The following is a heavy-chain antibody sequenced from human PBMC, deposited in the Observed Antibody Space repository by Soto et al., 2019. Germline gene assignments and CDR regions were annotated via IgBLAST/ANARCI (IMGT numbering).Heavy chain of an antibody. V-gene: IGHV4-30-4*01. Sequence: SETLSLTCTVSGGSISSGDYYWSWIRQPPGKGLEWIGYIYYSGSTYYNPSLKSRVTISVDTSKNQFSLKLSSVTAADTAVYYCARVVHYYGSGSYYWFDTWGQGTLVTVSS. D-gene: IGHD3-10*01. CDR3: ARVVHYYGSGSYYWFDT. CDR2: IYYSGST. J-gene: IGHJ5*02. CDR1: GGSISSGDYY.